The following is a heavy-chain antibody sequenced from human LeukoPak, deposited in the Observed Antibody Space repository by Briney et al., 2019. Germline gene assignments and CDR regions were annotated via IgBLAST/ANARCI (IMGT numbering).Heavy chain of an antibody. V-gene: IGHV1-8*01. J-gene: IGHJ5*01. CDR3: ARSLPTITYGGISFRGKGLDS. Sequence: ASVKVSCKTSGYIFSNYEIHWVRQASGQGVEWMGWIDPKNGNTDYAQKFQGRVTLASNDSISTVYMELSLRSEDTAVYFCARSLPTITYGGISFRGKGLDSWGQGTVVTVSS. CDR1: GYIFSNYE. CDR2: IDPKNGNT. D-gene: IGHD3-16*01.